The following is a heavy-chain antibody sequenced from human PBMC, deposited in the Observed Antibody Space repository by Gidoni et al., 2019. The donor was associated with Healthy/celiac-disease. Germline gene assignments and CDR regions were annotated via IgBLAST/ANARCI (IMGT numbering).Heavy chain of an antibody. CDR2: IKKDGSEK. V-gene: IGHV3-7*01. CDR1: GFTFSSYW. J-gene: IGHJ4*02. Sequence: EVQLVESGGGLVQPGGSLRLSCAASGFTFSSYWISWVRQAPGKGLEVVANIKKDGSEKYYVDSVKCRFTISRDNAKNSLYRQMNSLRAEDTAGYYCARDVLWDDFWSGYIVGPDYWGQGTLVTVSS. D-gene: IGHD3-3*01. CDR3: ARDVLWDDFWSGYIVGPDY.